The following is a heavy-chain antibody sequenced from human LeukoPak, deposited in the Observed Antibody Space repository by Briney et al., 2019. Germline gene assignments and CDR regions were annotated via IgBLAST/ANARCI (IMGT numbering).Heavy chain of an antibody. V-gene: IGHV3-7*03. CDR2: IKQDGTEE. CDR3: ARDPCHGALDY. CDR1: GFTFSSSW. J-gene: IGHJ4*02. Sequence: GSLRLSCVASGFTFSSSWMSWVRRAPGKGLEWVANIKQDGTEEYYVDSVRGRFSISKDNAKNSLYLQMNSLRAEDTAVYYCARDPCHGALDYWGQGALVTVSS. D-gene: IGHD2-2*01.